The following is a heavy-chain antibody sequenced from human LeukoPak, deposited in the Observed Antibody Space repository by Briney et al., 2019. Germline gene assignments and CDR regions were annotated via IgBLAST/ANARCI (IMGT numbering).Heavy chain of an antibody. D-gene: IGHD3-3*01. CDR3: ARVLTIFGSYMYV. V-gene: IGHV3-21*01. Sequence: PGGSLRLSCAASGFTFSSYSMNWVRQAPGKGLEWVSSISSSSSYIYYADSVTGRFTISRDNAKNSLYMQMNSLRAEDTAVYYCARVLTIFGSYMYVWGKGTTVTVSS. J-gene: IGHJ6*03. CDR2: ISSSSSYI. CDR1: GFTFSSYS.